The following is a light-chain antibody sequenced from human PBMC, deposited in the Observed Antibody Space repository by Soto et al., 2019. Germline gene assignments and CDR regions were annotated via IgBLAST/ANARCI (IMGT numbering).Light chain of an antibody. CDR3: QQYGSSQYT. V-gene: IGKV3-20*01. CDR2: GAS. CDR1: QSVTSTY. Sequence: EIVLTQSPGTLSLSPGDRATLSCRASQSVTSTYFAWYQQKPGQAPRLLIYGASRRAIGIPDRFSGSGSGKDFTLTISRLEPEDFAVYYCQQYGSSQYTFGQGTKLEIK. J-gene: IGKJ2*01.